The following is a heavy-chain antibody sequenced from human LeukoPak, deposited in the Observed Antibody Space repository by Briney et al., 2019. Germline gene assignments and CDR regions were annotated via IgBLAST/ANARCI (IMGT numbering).Heavy chain of an antibody. J-gene: IGHJ5*02. CDR1: GGSIRSYY. D-gene: IGHD6-13*01. V-gene: IGHV4-59*01. Sequence: SETLSLTCTVSGGSIRSYYWNWIRQPPGKGLEWIGYVYNSGMTSYNPSLQSRVTISVDLSKNQFSLKLSSVTAADTAVYYRARDYAGSSSWNWFDPWGQGTLVTVSS. CDR2: VYNSGMT. CDR3: ARDYAGSSSWNWFDP.